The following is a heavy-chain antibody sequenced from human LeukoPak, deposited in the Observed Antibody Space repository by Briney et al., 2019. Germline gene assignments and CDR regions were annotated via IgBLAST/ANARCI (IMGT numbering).Heavy chain of an antibody. D-gene: IGHD4-17*01. CDR2: TTHDGRT. V-gene: IGHV4-34*01. Sequence: PSETLCLTCGVYGGSSSHYYWSWIRQPPGNGLEWIGETTHDGRTNYSPSLRGRATISKDTSKSQFSLKLRSVTAADTAVSYCAPIYGDYSDFDYWGQGALVTVSS. CDR1: GGSSSHYY. J-gene: IGHJ4*02. CDR3: APIYGDYSDFDY.